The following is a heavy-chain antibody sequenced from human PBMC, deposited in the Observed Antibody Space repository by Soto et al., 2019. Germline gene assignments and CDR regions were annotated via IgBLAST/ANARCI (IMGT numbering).Heavy chain of an antibody. V-gene: IGHV1-18*04. D-gene: IGHD6-13*01. CDR2: ISAYNGNT. Sequence: ASVKVSCKASGYTFTSYGISWVRQAPGQGLEWMGWISAYNGNTNYAQKLQGRVTMTTDTSTSTAYMELRSLRSDDTAVYYCARDAVPLAADGQTEAYFDYWGQGTLVTVSS. CDR1: GYTFTSYG. CDR3: ARDAVPLAADGQTEAYFDY. J-gene: IGHJ4*02.